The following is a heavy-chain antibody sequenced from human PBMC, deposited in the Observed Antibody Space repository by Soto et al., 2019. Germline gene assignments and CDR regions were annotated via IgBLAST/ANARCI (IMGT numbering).Heavy chain of an antibody. CDR2: IYHSGST. V-gene: IGHV4-4*02. CDR1: GGSISSSNW. D-gene: IGHD1-1*01. CDR3: AGEQELDRRDCAFDI. J-gene: IGHJ3*02. Sequence: QVQLQEAGPGLVQPSRILSLTCAVSGGSISSSNWCSWVRQPPWKGLEWIGEIYHSGSTTYNPSLTSRVTISVDKAKNPFSLKLSSVTAADTAVYYCAGEQELDRRDCAFDIWGQETMVTVSS.